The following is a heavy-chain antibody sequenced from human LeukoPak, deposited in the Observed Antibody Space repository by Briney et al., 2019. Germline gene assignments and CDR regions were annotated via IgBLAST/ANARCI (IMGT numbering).Heavy chain of an antibody. CDR1: GGSISSYY. CDR2: IYYSGST. Sequence: PSETLFLTCTVSGGSISSYYWSWIRQPPGKGLEWIGYIYYSGSTNYNPSLKSRVTISVDTSKNQFSLKLSSVTAADTAVYYCARGDYDSSGYYYVGYWGQGTLVTVSS. V-gene: IGHV4-59*01. D-gene: IGHD3-22*01. J-gene: IGHJ4*02. CDR3: ARGDYDSSGYYYVGY.